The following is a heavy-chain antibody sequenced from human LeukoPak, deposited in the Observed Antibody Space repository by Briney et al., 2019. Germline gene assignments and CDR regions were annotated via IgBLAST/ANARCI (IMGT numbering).Heavy chain of an antibody. Sequence: GGSLRLSCAGSGFTFTRFWMPWVRQAPGKGPVWVARINVEGTTTTYADSVEGRFTISRDENTLYLQMNHLRVDDTAVYYCTRGGEEPFDYWGQGTLVTVSP. D-gene: IGHD3-10*01. J-gene: IGHJ4*02. V-gene: IGHV3-74*01. CDR2: INVEGTTT. CDR3: TRGGEEPFDY. CDR1: GFTFTRFW.